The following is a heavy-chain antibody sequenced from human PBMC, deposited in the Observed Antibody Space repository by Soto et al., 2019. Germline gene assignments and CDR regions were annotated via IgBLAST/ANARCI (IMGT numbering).Heavy chain of an antibody. CDR3: ARDSTTVPT. J-gene: IGHJ5*02. V-gene: IGHV4-59*01. D-gene: IGHD4-17*01. CDR1: GASISSYY. Sequence: QVQLQESGPGLVKPSETLSLTCTVSGASISSYYWSWIRQPPGKGLEWIGYIYYSGSTNYNPSLKSRVTMSADTSKNQFSLKLSSVTAADTAVDYWARDSTTVPTWGQGTLVTVFS. CDR2: IYYSGST.